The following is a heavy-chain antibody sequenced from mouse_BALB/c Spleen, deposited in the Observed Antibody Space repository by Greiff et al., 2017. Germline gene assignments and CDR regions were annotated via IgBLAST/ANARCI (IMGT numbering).Heavy chain of an antibody. CDR1: GYSFTGYF. Sequence: EVQLQQSGPELVKPGASVKISCKASGYSFTGYFMNWVMQSHGKSLEWIGRINPYNGDTFYNQKFKGKATLTVDKSSSTAHMELRSLASEDSAVYYSAGSDSDEGDMDYWGQGTSVTVSS. D-gene: IGHD6-1*01. CDR2: INPYNGDT. V-gene: IGHV1-20*02. CDR3: AGSDSDEGDMDY. J-gene: IGHJ4*01.